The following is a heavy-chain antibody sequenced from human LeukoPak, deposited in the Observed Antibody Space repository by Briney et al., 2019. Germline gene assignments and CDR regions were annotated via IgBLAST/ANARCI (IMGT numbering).Heavy chain of an antibody. CDR3: AREVVTMVRGVIRSDAFDI. D-gene: IGHD3-10*01. J-gene: IGHJ3*02. V-gene: IGHV4-59*01. CDR2: FYYSGST. CDR1: GGSISSYY. Sequence: SETLSLTCTVSGGSISSYYWSWIRQPPGKGLEWIGYFYYSGSTNYNPSLKSRVTISVDTSKNQFSLKLSSVTAADTAMYYCAREVVTMVRGVIRSDAFDIWGQGTMVTVSS.